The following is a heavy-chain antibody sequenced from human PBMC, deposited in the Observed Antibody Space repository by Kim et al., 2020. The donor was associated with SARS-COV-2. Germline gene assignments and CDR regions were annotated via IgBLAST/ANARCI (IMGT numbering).Heavy chain of an antibody. CDR2: VHGNGGSA. D-gene: IGHD1-26*01. Sequence: GGSLRLSCAASGFSFSNYAMSWVRQAPGKGLEWVSAVHGNGGSAFYADSVTGRFAISRDNSKNMLYLQMNSLRAGDTAVYYCAKGRGSGTYSLDYWGQGTLVTVSS. CDR1: GFSFSNYA. V-gene: IGHV3-23*01. J-gene: IGHJ4*02. CDR3: AKGRGSGTYSLDY.